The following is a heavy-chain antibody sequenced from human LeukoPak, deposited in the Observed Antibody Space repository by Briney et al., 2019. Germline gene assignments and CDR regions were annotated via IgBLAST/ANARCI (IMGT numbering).Heavy chain of an antibody. J-gene: IGHJ4*02. CDR1: GFTFSSYA. Sequence: GGSLRLSCAASGFTFSSYAMHWVRQAPGKGVEWVALISYDGSNKYYADSVKGRFTISRDNSKNTLYLQMNSLRPEDTAVYYCARDPRDYADYALFDYWGQGTLVTVSS. CDR3: ARDPRDYADYALFDY. V-gene: IGHV3-30-3*01. D-gene: IGHD4-17*01. CDR2: ISYDGSNK.